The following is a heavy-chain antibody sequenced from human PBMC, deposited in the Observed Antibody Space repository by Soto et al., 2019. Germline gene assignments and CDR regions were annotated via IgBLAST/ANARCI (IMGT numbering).Heavy chain of an antibody. J-gene: IGHJ4*02. Sequence: SETLSLTCTVSGGSISSGGYYWSWIRQHPGKGLEWIGYIYYSGSTYYNPSLKSRVTISVDTSKNQFSLKLSSVTAADTAVYYCARAPCGGDCYSQLPTLEFAYWGQGTLVTVSS. CDR3: ARAPCGGDCYSQLPTLEFAY. V-gene: IGHV4-31*03. CDR1: GGSISSGGYY. D-gene: IGHD2-21*02. CDR2: IYYSGST.